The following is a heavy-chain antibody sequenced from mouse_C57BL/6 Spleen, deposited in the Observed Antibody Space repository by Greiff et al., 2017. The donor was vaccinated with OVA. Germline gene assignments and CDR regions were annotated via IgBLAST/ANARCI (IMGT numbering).Heavy chain of an antibody. J-gene: IGHJ1*03. CDR3: ARGRAYDGYLWYFDV. V-gene: IGHV3-6*01. CDR2: ISYDGSN. CDR1: GYSITSGYY. D-gene: IGHD2-3*01. Sequence: ESGPGLVKPSQSLSLTCSVTGYSITSGYYWNWIRQFPGNKLEWMGYISYDGSNNYNPSLKNRISITRDTSKNQFFLKLNSVTTEDTATYYCARGRAYDGYLWYFDVWGTGTTVTVSS.